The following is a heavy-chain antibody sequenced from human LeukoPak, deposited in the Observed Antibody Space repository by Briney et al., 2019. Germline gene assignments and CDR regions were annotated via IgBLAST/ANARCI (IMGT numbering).Heavy chain of an antibody. Sequence: SETLSLTCAVSGGSISDYYWSWIRQPAGKGLEWIGRIYTNGGTRYNPSLKSRVTISIDKSKNQFSLKLTSVTAADTAVYYCARLKQLDIDYWGQGTLVTVSS. J-gene: IGHJ4*02. CDR3: ARLKQLDIDY. D-gene: IGHD6-6*01. CDR1: GGSISDYY. V-gene: IGHV4-4*07. CDR2: IYTNGGT.